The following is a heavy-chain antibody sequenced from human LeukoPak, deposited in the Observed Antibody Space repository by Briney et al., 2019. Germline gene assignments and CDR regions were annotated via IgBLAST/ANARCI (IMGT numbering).Heavy chain of an antibody. Sequence: GGSLRLSCAASGFTFSSYGMHWVRQAPGKGLEWVAVISYDGSNKYYADSVKGRFTISRDNSKNTLYLQMNSLRAEDTAVYYCAREVPQIAVAGTDSGVDVWGQGTTVTVSS. CDR1: GFTFSSYG. D-gene: IGHD6-19*01. J-gene: IGHJ6*02. CDR2: ISYDGSNK. CDR3: AREVPQIAVAGTDSGVDV. V-gene: IGHV3-30*03.